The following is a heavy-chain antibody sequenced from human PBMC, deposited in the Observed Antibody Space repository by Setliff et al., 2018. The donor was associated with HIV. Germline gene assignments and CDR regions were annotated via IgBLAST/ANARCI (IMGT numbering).Heavy chain of an antibody. D-gene: IGHD5-18*01. CDR1: GYSISTGYN. CDR2: MHHSGGT. Sequence: SETLSLTCTVSGYSISTGYNWGCIRQPPGKGLEWIGSMHHSGGTYYNPSLKTRVTISVDTSKSQFSLILTSVTAADTALYYCARQSADTAMGYFMSFDYWDQGALVTVSS. V-gene: IGHV4-38-2*02. J-gene: IGHJ4*02. CDR3: ARQSADTAMGYFMSFDY.